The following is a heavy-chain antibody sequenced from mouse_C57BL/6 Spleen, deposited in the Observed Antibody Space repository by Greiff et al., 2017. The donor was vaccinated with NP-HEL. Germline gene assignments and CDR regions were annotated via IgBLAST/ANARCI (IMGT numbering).Heavy chain of an antibody. CDR2: IDPETGGT. CDR3: TRSGGWPFAY. J-gene: IGHJ3*01. CDR1: GYTFTDYE. V-gene: IGHV1-15*01. Sequence: VQLQQSGAELVRPGASVTLSCKASGYTFTDYEMHWVKQTPVHGLEWIGAIDPETGGTAYNQKFKGKAILTADKSSSTAYMELRSLTSEDSAVYYCTRSGGWPFAYWGQGTLVPVSA. D-gene: IGHD3-3*01.